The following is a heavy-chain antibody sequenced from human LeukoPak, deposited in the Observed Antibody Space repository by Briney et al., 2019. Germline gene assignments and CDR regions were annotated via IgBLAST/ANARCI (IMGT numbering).Heavy chain of an antibody. V-gene: IGHV3-7*01. Sequence: GGSLRLSCAASGFTFDTFWMGWVRQAPGKGLEWVANIHKDGSEEYYVGSVKGRFTISRDNVKKSLYLQMNSLRADDTGVYYCAREGSAWADFWGQGTLVSVSS. CDR3: AREGSAWADF. CDR2: IHKDGSEE. J-gene: IGHJ4*02. D-gene: IGHD3-10*01. CDR1: GFTFDTFW.